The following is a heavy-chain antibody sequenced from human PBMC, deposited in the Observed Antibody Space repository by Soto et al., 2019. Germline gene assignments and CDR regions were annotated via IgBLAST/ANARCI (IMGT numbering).Heavy chain of an antibody. V-gene: IGHV4-59*01. CDR3: ATKRDYDILTDYYLRYFDS. CDR2: IYYSGST. J-gene: IGHJ4*02. D-gene: IGHD3-9*01. Sequence: SETLSLTCTVSGGSISSYYWSWIRQPPGKGLEWIGYIYYSGSTNYNPSLKSRVTISVDTSKNQFSLKLSSVTAADTAVYYCATKRDYDILTDYYLRYFDSWGQGTQVTVSS. CDR1: GGSISSYY.